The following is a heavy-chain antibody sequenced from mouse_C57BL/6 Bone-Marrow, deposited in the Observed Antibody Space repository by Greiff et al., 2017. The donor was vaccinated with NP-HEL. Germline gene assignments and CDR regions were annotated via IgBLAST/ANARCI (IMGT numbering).Heavy chain of an antibody. CDR1: GFSINSDCY. Sequence: EVQLVESGPSLVRPSQTLSLTCTVTGFSINSDCYWIWIRQFPGNKLEYIGYTFYSGITYYNPSLESQTYITRDTSKNQFSLRLSSVTTEDTATYYCARESSYEYFDVWGTGTTVTVSS. D-gene: IGHD1-1*01. J-gene: IGHJ1*03. CDR2: TFYSGIT. V-gene: IGHV3-3*01. CDR3: ARESSYEYFDV.